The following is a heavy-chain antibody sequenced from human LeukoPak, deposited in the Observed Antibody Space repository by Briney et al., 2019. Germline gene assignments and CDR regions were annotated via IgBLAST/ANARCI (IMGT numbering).Heavy chain of an antibody. D-gene: IGHD6-13*01. CDR3: ARGGIEGQQLVLGY. Sequence: ASVKVSCKASGYTFTTYGIGWVRQAPGQGLEWMGWISVYNGNTNYAQSLQGRVAMTTDTSTSTAYMELRGLRSDDTAVYYCARGGIEGQQLVLGYWGQGTLVTVSS. CDR2: ISVYNGNT. J-gene: IGHJ4*02. CDR1: GYTFTTYG. V-gene: IGHV1-18*01.